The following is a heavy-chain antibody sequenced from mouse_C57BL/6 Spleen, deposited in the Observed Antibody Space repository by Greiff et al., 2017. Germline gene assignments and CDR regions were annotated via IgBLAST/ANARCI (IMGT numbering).Heavy chain of an antibody. CDR1: GYSFTGYF. CDR3: ARSGYYGSKDFDY. D-gene: IGHD1-1*01. J-gene: IGHJ2*01. CDR2: INPYNGDT. Sequence: VQLQQSGPELVKPGDSVKISCKASGYSFTGYFMNWVMQSHGKSLEWIGRINPYNGDTFYNQKFKGKATLTVNKSSSTAHMELRSLTSEDSAVYYCARSGYYGSKDFDYWGQGTTLTVSS. V-gene: IGHV1-20*01.